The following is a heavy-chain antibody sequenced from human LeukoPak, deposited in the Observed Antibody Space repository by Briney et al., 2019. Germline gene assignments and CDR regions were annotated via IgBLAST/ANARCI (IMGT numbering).Heavy chain of an antibody. J-gene: IGHJ4*02. CDR3: AKDRSMTTVTPFDN. CDR1: GFSLSIYS. V-gene: IGHV3-30*02. D-gene: IGHD4-17*01. Sequence: GSLRLSCAASGFSLSIYSMHWVRQAPGKGLEWVAFIRYDGSNRFYADSVRGRFTISRDNSKNTVYLQMNSLRAEDTAVYYCAKDRSMTTVTPFDNWGQGTLVAVSS. CDR2: IRYDGSNR.